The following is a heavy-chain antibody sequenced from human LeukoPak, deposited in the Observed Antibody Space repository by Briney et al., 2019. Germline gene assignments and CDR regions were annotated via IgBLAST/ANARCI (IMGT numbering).Heavy chain of an antibody. Sequence: GGSLRLSCAASGFTFSSYAMSWVRQAPGKGLEWVSAIGGSGGSTYYADSVKGRFTISRDNAKNSLYLQMNSLRAEDTAVYFCARLPSIGWFDPWGQGTLVTVSS. CDR2: IGGSGGST. CDR3: ARLPSIGWFDP. V-gene: IGHV3-23*01. D-gene: IGHD2-21*02. CDR1: GFTFSSYA. J-gene: IGHJ5*02.